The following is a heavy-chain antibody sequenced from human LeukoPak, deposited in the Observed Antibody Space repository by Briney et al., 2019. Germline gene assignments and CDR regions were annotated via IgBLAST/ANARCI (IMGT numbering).Heavy chain of an antibody. V-gene: IGHV1-24*01. Sequence: GASVKVSCKVSGYTLTELSMHWVRQAPGKGLEWMGGFDPEDGETIYAQKFQGRVTMTEDTSTDTAYMELSSLRSEDTAVYYCARHSSFGGFNPLIVGATHWFDPWGQGTLVTVSS. CDR1: GYTLTELS. J-gene: IGHJ5*02. CDR3: ARHSSFGGFNPLIVGATHWFDP. D-gene: IGHD1-26*01. CDR2: FDPEDGET.